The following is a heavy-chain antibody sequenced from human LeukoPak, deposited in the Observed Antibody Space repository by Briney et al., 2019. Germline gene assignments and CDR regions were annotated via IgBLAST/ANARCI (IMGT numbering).Heavy chain of an antibody. CDR1: GFTFSSYE. CDR3: ARGVGSGHDY. J-gene: IGHJ4*02. Sequence: GGSLRLSCAASGFTFSSYEMHWVRQAPGQRLEWVSYISSSGSTIYYADSVKGRFTISRDNAKNSLYLQMNSLRAEDTAVYYRARGVGSGHDYWGQGTPVTVSS. D-gene: IGHD6-19*01. CDR2: ISSSGSTI. V-gene: IGHV3-48*03.